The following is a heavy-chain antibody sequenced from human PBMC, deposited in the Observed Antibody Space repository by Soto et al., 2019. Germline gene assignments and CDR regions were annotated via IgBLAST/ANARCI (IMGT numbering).Heavy chain of an antibody. Sequence: QVQLVQSGAEVKKPGSSVKVSCKASGGTFSSYSINWVRQAPGQGLEWMGAIIPIFGTANYAQEFQGRVTITADESTSTAYMELSSLRSADTAVYYCARDGGRHSGGIDYWGQGTLVTVSS. CDR3: ARDGGRHSGGIDY. J-gene: IGHJ4*02. V-gene: IGHV1-69*01. CDR1: GGTFSSYS. D-gene: IGHD1-26*01. CDR2: IIPIFGTA.